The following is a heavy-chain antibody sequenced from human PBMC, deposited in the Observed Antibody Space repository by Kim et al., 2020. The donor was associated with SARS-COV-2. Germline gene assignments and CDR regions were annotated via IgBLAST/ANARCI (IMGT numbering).Heavy chain of an antibody. D-gene: IGHD3-10*01. Sequence: SETLSLTCTVSGGSISSSSYYWGWIRQPPGKGLEWIGSIYYSGSTYYNPSLKSRVTISVDTSKNQFSLKLSSVTAADTAVYYCARHALNYGSGSYFSVGLIDYWGQGTLVTVSS. V-gene: IGHV4-39*01. CDR3: ARHALNYGSGSYFSVGLIDY. CDR1: GGSISSSSYY. CDR2: IYYSGST. J-gene: IGHJ4*02.